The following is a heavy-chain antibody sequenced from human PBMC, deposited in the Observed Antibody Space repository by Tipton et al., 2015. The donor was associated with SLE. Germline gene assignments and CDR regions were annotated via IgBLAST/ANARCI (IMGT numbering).Heavy chain of an antibody. V-gene: IGHV3-21*01. D-gene: IGHD7-27*01. CDR1: GFTFSSYS. Sequence: SLRLSCTASGFTFSSYSMNWVRQAPGKGLEWVSSISASGTYIYYADSVKGRFTISRDNAKNSLFLQMNSLRAEDTAVYYCATSLLLGIDYWGQGTLVTVSS. CDR2: ISASGTYI. J-gene: IGHJ4*02. CDR3: ATSLLLGIDY.